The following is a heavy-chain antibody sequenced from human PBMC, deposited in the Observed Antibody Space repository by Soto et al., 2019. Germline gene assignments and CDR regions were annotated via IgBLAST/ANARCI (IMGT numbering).Heavy chain of an antibody. Sequence: SVKVSCKASGFTFTSSAMQWVRQARGQRLEWIGWIVVGSGNTNYAQKFQERVTITRDMSTSTAYMELSSLRSEDTAVYYCAMMREMSSSSRSYYMDVWGKGTTVTVSS. CDR1: GFTFTSSA. CDR3: AMMREMSSSSRSYYMDV. D-gene: IGHD6-6*01. V-gene: IGHV1-58*02. CDR2: IVVGSGNT. J-gene: IGHJ6*03.